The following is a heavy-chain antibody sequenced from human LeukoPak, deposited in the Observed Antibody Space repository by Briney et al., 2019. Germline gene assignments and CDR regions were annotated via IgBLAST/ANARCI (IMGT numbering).Heavy chain of an antibody. CDR3: ARVKVLRFLEWFLDF. Sequence: KPSETLSLTCTVSGGSISSYYWSWIRQPPGKGLEWIGYIYTSGSTNYNPSRKSRVTISVDTSKNQFSLKLSSVTAADTAVYYCARVKVLRFLEWFLDFWGQGALVTVSS. CDR2: IYTSGST. D-gene: IGHD3-3*01. J-gene: IGHJ4*02. CDR1: GGSISSYY. V-gene: IGHV4-4*09.